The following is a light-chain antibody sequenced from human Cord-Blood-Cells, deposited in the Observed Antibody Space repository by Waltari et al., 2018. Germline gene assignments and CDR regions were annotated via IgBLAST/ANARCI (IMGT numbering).Light chain of an antibody. J-gene: IGKJ2*01. V-gene: IGKV3-15*01. CDR1: QSVSSN. CDR3: QQYNNWPYT. Sequence: EIVMTQSPATLSVSPGDRATLSCRASQSVSSNLAWYKHKPGQPPRLLIYGSSTRATGIPARFSGSGSGTEFTLTISSLQSEDFAVYYCQQYNNWPYTFGQGTKLEIK. CDR2: GSS.